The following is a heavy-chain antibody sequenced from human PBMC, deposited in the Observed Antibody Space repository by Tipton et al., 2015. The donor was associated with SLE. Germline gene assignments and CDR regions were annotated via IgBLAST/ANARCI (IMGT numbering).Heavy chain of an antibody. CDR1: GGSIISSNW. Sequence: SLRLSCAVSGGSIISSNWWSWVRQPPGKGLEWIGEIYHSGSTTFNPSLKRRVSISVDKSKNQFSLKLTSMTVADTAEYFCVRGGGSSSGRWFDPWGQGTLVIVSA. V-gene: IGHV4-4*01. D-gene: IGHD3-10*01. J-gene: IGHJ5*02. CDR2: IYHSGST. CDR3: VRGGGSSSGRWFDP.